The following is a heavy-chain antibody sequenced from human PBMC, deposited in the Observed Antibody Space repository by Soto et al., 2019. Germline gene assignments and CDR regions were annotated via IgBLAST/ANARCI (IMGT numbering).Heavy chain of an antibody. V-gene: IGHV3-23*01. D-gene: IGHD3-10*01. J-gene: IGHJ4*02. CDR2: ISGSGGST. CDR3: AKVMGSTSSTANFDY. Sequence: PGGSLRLSCAASGFTFSSYAMSWVRQAPGKGLEWVSAISGSGGSTYYADSVKGRFTISRDNSKNTLYLQMNSLRAEDTAVYYCAKVMGSTSSTANFDYWGRGTLVTVSS. CDR1: GFTFSSYA.